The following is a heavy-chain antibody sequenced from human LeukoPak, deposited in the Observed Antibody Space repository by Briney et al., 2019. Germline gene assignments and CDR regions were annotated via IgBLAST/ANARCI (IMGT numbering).Heavy chain of an antibody. CDR2: AYYSGHT. D-gene: IGHD1-7*01. V-gene: IGHV4-59*12. CDR1: GGSISDNY. CDR3: AREGVGITGTTGVDY. Sequence: SETLSLTCTVSGGSISDNYWSWIRQPPGKGLEWIGYAYYSGHTNYNSSLKSRVTMSLDTSKSQFSLRLSSVTAADTAVYYCAREGVGITGTTGVDYWGQGTLVTVSS. J-gene: IGHJ4*02.